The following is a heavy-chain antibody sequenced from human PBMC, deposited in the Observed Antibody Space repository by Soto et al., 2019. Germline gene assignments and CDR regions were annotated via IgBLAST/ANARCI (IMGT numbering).Heavy chain of an antibody. D-gene: IGHD1-20*01. CDR2: IYESGST. CDR1: DGSISSGNW. J-gene: IGHJ2*01. CDR3: ARVALVTGRMRWYVDL. V-gene: IGHV4-4*02. Sequence: QVQLQESGPGLVKPSGTLSLTCVVSDGSISSGNWWTWVRQPPGKGMEWIGEIYESGSTNFNPSLKCRVTMSIDTSKNQFSVRLNSLSAADTAVYYCARVALVTGRMRWYVDLWGRGTRVTVSS.